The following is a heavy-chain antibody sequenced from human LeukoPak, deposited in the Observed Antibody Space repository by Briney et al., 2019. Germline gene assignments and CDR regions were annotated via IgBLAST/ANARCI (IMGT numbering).Heavy chain of an antibody. CDR3: AKLGYCSGGSCYRSFSF. D-gene: IGHD2-15*01. CDR2: INCSGGST. V-gene: IGHV3-23*01. Sequence: GGSLRLSCAASGFTFSSYGMSWVRQAPRKGLEWVSAINCSGGSTYYADSVKGRFTISRDNSKNTLYLQMNSLRAEDTAVYYCAKLGYCSGGSCYRSFSFWGQGTLVTVSS. J-gene: IGHJ4*02. CDR1: GFTFSSYG.